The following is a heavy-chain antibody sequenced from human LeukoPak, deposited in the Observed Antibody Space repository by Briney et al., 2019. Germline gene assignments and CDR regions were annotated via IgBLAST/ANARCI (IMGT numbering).Heavy chain of an antibody. CDR2: ISYDGTEK. CDR1: GFTFSTYV. V-gene: IGHV3-30-3*01. Sequence: GGSLRLSCAASGFTFSTYVMHWVRQVPGKGLEWVAVISYDGTEKYYADSVKGRFTISRDNSKNTLYLQMNSLRTEDAACFYCAXXXXXXXXXYXYGMHVWGQGTTVTVSS. J-gene: IGHJ6*02. CDR3: AXXXXXXXXXYXYGMHV.